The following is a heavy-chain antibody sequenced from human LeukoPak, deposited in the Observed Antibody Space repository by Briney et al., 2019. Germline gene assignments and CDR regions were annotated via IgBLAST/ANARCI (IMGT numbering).Heavy chain of an antibody. CDR1: GYTFTCYG. Sequence: ASVKVSCKASGYTFTCYGISWVRQAPGQGPEWMGWISAYNGNTNYAQKFQGRVTMTTDTSTTTGYMELRSLRSDDTAVYYCARDTSSWFIKTSFDPWGQGTLVTVSS. D-gene: IGHD6-13*01. J-gene: IGHJ5*02. V-gene: IGHV1-18*01. CDR2: ISAYNGNT. CDR3: ARDTSSWFIKTSFDP.